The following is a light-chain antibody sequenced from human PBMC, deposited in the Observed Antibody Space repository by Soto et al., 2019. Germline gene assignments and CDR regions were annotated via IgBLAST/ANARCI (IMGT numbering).Light chain of an antibody. J-gene: IGKJ2*01. CDR3: QQRYSTPPYT. Sequence: DIQMTQSPSSLSASVGDRVTITCRASQSISSYLNWYQQKPRKATKLLIYAASSLQSGVPSRFSGSESGTDFTLTISSLQPEDFATYYCQQRYSTPPYTFGQGTKLEIK. V-gene: IGKV1-39*01. CDR1: QSISSY. CDR2: AAS.